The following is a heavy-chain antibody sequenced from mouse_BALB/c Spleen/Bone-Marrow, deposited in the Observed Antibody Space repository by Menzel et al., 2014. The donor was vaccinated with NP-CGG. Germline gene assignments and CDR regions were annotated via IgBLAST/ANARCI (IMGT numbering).Heavy chain of an antibody. D-gene: IGHD6-1*01. Sequence: VQLQQSGPELVSPGASVKMSCKASDYTFTSYWMHWVKQRPGQGLEWIGMIDPSNSETRLNQKFKDKATLNVDKSSNTAYMHLSSLTPEDSAVYYCARTFQPRRAMDYWGQGSSVTVSS. CDR3: ARTFQPRRAMDY. V-gene: IGHV1-74*01. J-gene: IGHJ4*01. CDR1: DYTFTSYW. CDR2: IDPSNSET.